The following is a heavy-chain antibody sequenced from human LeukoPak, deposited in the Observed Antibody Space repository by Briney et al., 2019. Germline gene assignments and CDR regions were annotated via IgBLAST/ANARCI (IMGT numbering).Heavy chain of an antibody. Sequence: ASVKDSCKASGYTFTDYYIHWVRQAPGQGLEWMGWINPISGGTNSAQKFQGRVTMTRDTSISTAFMELSRLRSDDTAVYYCARYYDSSGYLYYWGQGTLVTVSS. CDR3: ARYYDSSGYLYY. CDR2: INPISGGT. D-gene: IGHD3-22*01. J-gene: IGHJ4*02. V-gene: IGHV1-2*02. CDR1: GYTFTDYY.